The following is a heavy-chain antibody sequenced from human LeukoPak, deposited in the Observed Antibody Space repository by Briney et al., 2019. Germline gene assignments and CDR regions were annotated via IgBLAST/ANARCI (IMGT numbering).Heavy chain of an antibody. CDR1: GYSISSGYY. CDR2: IYHSGST. Sequence: SETLSLTCTVSGYSISSGYYWGWIRQPPGKGLEWIGSIYHSGSTYYNPSLKSRVTISVDTSKNQFSLKLSSVTAADTAVYYCARVMAYYYDTQGHAFDIWGQGTMVTVSS. V-gene: IGHV4-38-2*02. J-gene: IGHJ3*02. D-gene: IGHD3-22*01. CDR3: ARVMAYYYDTQGHAFDI.